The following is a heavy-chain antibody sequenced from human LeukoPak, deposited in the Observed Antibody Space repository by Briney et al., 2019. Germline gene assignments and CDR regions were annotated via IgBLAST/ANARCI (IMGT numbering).Heavy chain of an antibody. V-gene: IGHV3-43*01. CDR1: GFTFDDYT. D-gene: IGHD3/OR15-3a*01. CDR3: ARTDSSYFDY. Sequence: GGSLRLSCAASGFTFDDYTMHWVRQPPGKGLEWVSLITWDGDSTYYADSVKGRFTISRDNTKNSLYLQMNSLRAEDTAVYYCARTDSSYFDYWGQGTLVTVSS. J-gene: IGHJ4*02. CDR2: ITWDGDST.